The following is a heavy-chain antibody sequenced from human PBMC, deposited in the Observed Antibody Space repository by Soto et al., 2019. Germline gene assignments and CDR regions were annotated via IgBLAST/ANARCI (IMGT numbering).Heavy chain of an antibody. J-gene: IGHJ4*02. CDR1: GFTFSTYA. Sequence: EVQLLESGGGLVQPGGSLRLSCAASGFTFSTYAMSWVRQAPGKGLEWVSGITGTSVRTYYADSVQGRFTISRDNSNNSLFLQKHGLVAEDSALYYCAKLGGWLAVGANSGMDFDSWGQGTLVTVSS. CDR2: ITGTSVRT. CDR3: AKLGGWLAVGANSGMDFDS. V-gene: IGHV3-23*01. D-gene: IGHD1-26*01.